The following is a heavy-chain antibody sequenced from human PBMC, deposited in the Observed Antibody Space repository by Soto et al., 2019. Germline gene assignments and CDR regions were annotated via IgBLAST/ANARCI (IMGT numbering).Heavy chain of an antibody. J-gene: IGHJ6*02. CDR3: PRFLPIRRGNSWSSHYYGMDV. CDR1: GGTFSSYA. Sequence: QVQLVQSGAEVKKPGSSVKVSCKASGGTFSSYAISWVRQAPGQGLERMGGIIPIFGTANYAKKFQGRVTIPAGKSTRTVYMDLSSLRCDNTAVFYCPRFLPIRRGNSWSSHYYGMDVWRRGTTVTVS. CDR2: IIPIFGTA. V-gene: IGHV1-69*06. D-gene: IGHD2-21*02.